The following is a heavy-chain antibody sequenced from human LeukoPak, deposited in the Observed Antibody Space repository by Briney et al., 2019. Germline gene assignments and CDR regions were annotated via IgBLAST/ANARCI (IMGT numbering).Heavy chain of an antibody. CDR2: INSDGSNT. Sequence: GGSLRLSCAASGFTFSSYWMHWVRQAPGKGLVWVSRINSDGSNTSYADSVKGRFTISRDNAKNTLYLQMNSLRAEDTAVYYCARVLYSSGWYYFDYWGQGTLVTVSS. V-gene: IGHV3-74*01. CDR3: ARVLYSSGWYYFDY. J-gene: IGHJ4*02. CDR1: GFTFSSYW. D-gene: IGHD6-19*01.